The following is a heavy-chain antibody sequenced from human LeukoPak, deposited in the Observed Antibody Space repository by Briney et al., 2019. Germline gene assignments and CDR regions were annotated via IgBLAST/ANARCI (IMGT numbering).Heavy chain of an antibody. V-gene: IGHV4-39*01. Sequence: PSETLSLTCTVSGGSVTSSNHYWGWIRQPPGKGLEWIGSIYRTGRTYYNPSLESRVTVSVDTSTNQFSLRLYSVTASDTAVYYCARSQSNNIVTTRTFEFWGQGTLVTVPS. CDR2: IYRTGRT. J-gene: IGHJ4*02. CDR3: ARSQSNNIVTTRTFEF. CDR1: GGSVTSSNHY. D-gene: IGHD5-12*01.